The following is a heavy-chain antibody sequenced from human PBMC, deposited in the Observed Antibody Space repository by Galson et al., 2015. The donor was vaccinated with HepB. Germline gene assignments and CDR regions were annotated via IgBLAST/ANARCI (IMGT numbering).Heavy chain of an antibody. V-gene: IGHV3-23*01. CDR1: GFPFSSYA. Sequence: SLRLSCAASGFPFSSYAMSWVRQAPGKGLEWISAISGGGGSAYYAASVRGRFTISRDNSKNTVYLQMSSLRADDTAVYYCAKSRWENYFDYWGQGTLVTVSS. CDR2: ISGGGGSA. D-gene: IGHD1-26*01. J-gene: IGHJ4*02. CDR3: AKSRWENYFDY.